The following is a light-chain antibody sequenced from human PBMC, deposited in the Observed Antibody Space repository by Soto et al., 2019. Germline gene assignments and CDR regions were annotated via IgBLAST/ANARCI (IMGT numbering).Light chain of an antibody. CDR2: GSS. J-gene: IGKJ4*01. Sequence: EILMTQSPATVSLSPRERATLSCRASQSVSGSYLSWYQQKPGQAPRLLIYGSSTRATGIPARFSGSGSGTDFTLTISSLQPEDFAVYYCLQDYNLPLTFGGGAKVDIK. CDR1: QSVSGSY. CDR3: LQDYNLPLT. V-gene: IGKV3D-7*01.